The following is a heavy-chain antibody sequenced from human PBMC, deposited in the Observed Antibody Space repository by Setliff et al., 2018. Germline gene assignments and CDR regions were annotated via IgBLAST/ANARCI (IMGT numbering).Heavy chain of an antibody. Sequence: SETLSLTCTVSGGSISSSSYYWGWIRQAPGKGLEWIGSIYYSGSTYYNPSLKSRVTISVDTSKNQFSLKLSSVTAADTAVYYCARSIGLWFVDWGQGTLVTVSS. CDR2: IYYSGST. D-gene: IGHD5-18*01. J-gene: IGHJ4*02. CDR3: ARSIGLWFVD. CDR1: GGSISSSSYY. V-gene: IGHV4-39*01.